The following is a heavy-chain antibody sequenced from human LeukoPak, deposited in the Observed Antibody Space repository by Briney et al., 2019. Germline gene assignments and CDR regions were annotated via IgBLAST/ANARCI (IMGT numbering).Heavy chain of an antibody. J-gene: IGHJ2*01. CDR3: ARGGVVWAPQPWYFDL. D-gene: IGHD2-15*01. V-gene: IGHV4-61*05. CDR2: IYYSGST. Sequence: PSETLSLTCTVSGGSISSSSYYWGWIRQPPGKGLEWIGYIYYSGSTNYNPSLKSRVTISVDTSKNQFSLKLSSVTAADTAVYYCARGGVVWAPQPWYFDLWGRGTLVTVSS. CDR1: GGSISSSSYY.